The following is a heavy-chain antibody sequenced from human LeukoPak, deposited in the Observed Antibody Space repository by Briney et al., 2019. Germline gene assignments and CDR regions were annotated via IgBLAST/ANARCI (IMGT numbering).Heavy chain of an antibody. CDR1: GYTFARYF. CDR2: VNPMSDYT. Sequence: ASVNVSCKASGYTFARYFIHWVRQAPGQGLEWMGVVNPMSDYTTYAQRFQDRVTMTRDTSTSTVYMELSSLRSEDTAVYYCARDWAVYESYAFDIWGQGTMVIVSS. V-gene: IGHV1-46*01. J-gene: IGHJ3*02. CDR3: ARDWAVYESYAFDI. D-gene: IGHD1-14*01.